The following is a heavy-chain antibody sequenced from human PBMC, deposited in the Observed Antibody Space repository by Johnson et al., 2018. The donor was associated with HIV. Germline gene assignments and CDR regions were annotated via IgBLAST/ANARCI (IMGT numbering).Heavy chain of an antibody. CDR3: AARGSGSYYVLLGAFDI. V-gene: IGHV3-53*01. J-gene: IGHJ3*02. CDR2: INWNGGST. CDR1: GFTVSSKY. Sequence: VQLVESGGGLIQPGGSLRLSCAASGFTVSSKYMSWVRQAPGKGLEWVSGINWNGGSTGYADSVKGRFTISRDNSKNTLYLQMNSLRAEDTAVYYCAARGSGSYYVLLGAFDIWGQGTMVTVSS. D-gene: IGHD1-26*01.